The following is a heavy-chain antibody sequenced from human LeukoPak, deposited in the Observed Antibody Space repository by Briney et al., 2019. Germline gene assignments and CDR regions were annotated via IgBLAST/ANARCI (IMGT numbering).Heavy chain of an antibody. J-gene: IGHJ4*02. V-gene: IGHV3-23*01. D-gene: IGHD6-19*01. CDR2: ISGSGGST. CDR3: ARAYHDSGCLIDY. Sequence: PGGSLRLSCAASGFTFSSYAMSWVRQAPGKGLEWVSAISGSGGSTYYADSVKGRFTISRDNSRSILYLQMNSLRAEDTAVYYCARAYHDSGCLIDYWGQGTLVTVSS. CDR1: GFTFSSYA.